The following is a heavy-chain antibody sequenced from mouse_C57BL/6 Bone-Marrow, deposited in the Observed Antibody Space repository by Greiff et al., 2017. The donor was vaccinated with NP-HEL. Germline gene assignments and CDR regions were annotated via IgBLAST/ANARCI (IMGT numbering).Heavy chain of an antibody. V-gene: IGHV1-50*01. Sequence: QVQLQQPGAELVKPGASVKLSCKASGYTFTSYWMQWVKQRPGQGLEWIGEIDPSDSYTNYNQKFKGKAPLTVDTSASTAYMQLSSLTSEDSAVYYCARWITTVVDYFDYWGQGTTLTVSS. D-gene: IGHD1-1*01. CDR1: GYTFTSYW. J-gene: IGHJ2*01. CDR3: ARWITTVVDYFDY. CDR2: IDPSDSYT.